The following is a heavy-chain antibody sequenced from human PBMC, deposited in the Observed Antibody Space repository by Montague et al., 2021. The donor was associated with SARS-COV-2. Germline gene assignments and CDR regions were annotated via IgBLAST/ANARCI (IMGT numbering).Heavy chain of an antibody. CDR1: GDSVSSNTAT. D-gene: IGHD2-15*01. Sequence: CAISGDSVSSNTATWNWIRQSPSRGLEWLGRTYYRSKWYHDHAISLKSRITINPDTPKNQFSLQLSSVAPEDTAVFYCARTTTRMLYPENAFDIWGQGTMVTVSS. CDR2: TYYRSKWYH. CDR3: ARTTTRMLYPENAFDI. V-gene: IGHV6-1*01. J-gene: IGHJ3*02.